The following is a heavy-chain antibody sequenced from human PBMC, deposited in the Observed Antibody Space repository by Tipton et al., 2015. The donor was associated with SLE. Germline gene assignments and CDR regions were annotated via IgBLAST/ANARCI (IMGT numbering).Heavy chain of an antibody. Sequence: TLSLTCAVYGGSFSGYYWSWIRQPPGKGLEWIGEINHSGSTNYNPSLKSRVTISVDTSKNQFSLKLSSVTAADTAVYYCARVGSSLYYFDYWGQGTLVTVSS. CDR1: GGSFSGYY. CDR2: INHSGST. D-gene: IGHD6-13*01. CDR3: ARVGSSLYYFDY. J-gene: IGHJ4*02. V-gene: IGHV4-34*01.